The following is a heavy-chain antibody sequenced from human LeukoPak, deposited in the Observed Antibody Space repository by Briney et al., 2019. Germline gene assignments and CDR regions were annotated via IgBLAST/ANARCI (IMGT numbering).Heavy chain of an antibody. D-gene: IGHD3-22*01. J-gene: IGHJ4*02. CDR2: IYYSGST. CDR3: ASNYYDSSGIDY. Sequence: PSETLSLTCTVSGGSISSSSYYWGWIRQPPGKGLEWIGSIYYSGSTYYNPSLKSRVTISVDTSKNQFSLKLSSVTAADTAVYYCASNYYDSSGIDYWGQGTLVTVSS. V-gene: IGHV4-39*07. CDR1: GGSISSSSYY.